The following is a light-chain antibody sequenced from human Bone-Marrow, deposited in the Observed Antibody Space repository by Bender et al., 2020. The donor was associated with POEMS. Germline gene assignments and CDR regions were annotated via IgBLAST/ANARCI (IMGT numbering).Light chain of an antibody. CDR1: SSNIGNHG. J-gene: IGLJ3*02. Sequence: QSVVTQPPSLSEAPRQRVTISCSGSSSNIGNHGVNWYQQLPGEAPKLLIYHDDLLTPGGSDRFSASKSGTSASLSISELQSEEDALDYCSACDDGLSGWVFGGGTKLTVL. CDR3: SACDDGLSGWV. CDR2: HDD. V-gene: IGLV1-36*01.